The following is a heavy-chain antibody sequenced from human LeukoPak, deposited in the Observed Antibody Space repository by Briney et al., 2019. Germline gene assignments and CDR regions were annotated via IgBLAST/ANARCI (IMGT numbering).Heavy chain of an antibody. D-gene: IGHD4-23*01. V-gene: IGHV3-23*01. CDR2: ISGSGVST. J-gene: IGHJ4*02. CDR3: ARRAGGYSHPYDY. CDR1: GFTFSSYG. Sequence: PGGSLRLSCAASGFTFSSYGMSWVRQAPGKGLEWVSAISGSGVSTYYADSVKGRFTISRDNSKNTLYLQMNSLRAEDTAVYYCARRAGGYSHPYDYWGQGTLVTVSS.